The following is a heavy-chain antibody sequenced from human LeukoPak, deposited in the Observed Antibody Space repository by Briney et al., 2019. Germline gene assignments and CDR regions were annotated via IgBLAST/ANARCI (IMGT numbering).Heavy chain of an antibody. Sequence: PSETLSLTCTVSGGSISNYCWSWIRQPPGKGLEWIGYICYSGTTNYNPSLKSRVTISVDRSKNQFSLKLISVTAADTAVYYCARLDYDSSGPDYWGQGTLVTVSS. CDR1: GGSISNYC. CDR3: ARLDYDSSGPDY. V-gene: IGHV4-59*08. J-gene: IGHJ4*02. D-gene: IGHD3-22*01. CDR2: ICYSGTT.